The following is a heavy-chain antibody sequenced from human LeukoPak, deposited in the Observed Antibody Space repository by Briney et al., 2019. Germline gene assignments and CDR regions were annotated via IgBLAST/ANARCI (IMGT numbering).Heavy chain of an antibody. CDR1: GFTVSSNY. CDR2: IYSGGST. Sequence: GGSLRLSCAASGFTVSSNYMSWVRQAPGKGLEWVSVIYSGGSTYYADSVKGRFTISRDNSKNTLYLQMNSLRAEDTAVYYCAIERNSYGNTVDYWGQGTLVTASS. D-gene: IGHD5-18*01. V-gene: IGHV3-53*01. CDR3: AIERNSYGNTVDY. J-gene: IGHJ4*02.